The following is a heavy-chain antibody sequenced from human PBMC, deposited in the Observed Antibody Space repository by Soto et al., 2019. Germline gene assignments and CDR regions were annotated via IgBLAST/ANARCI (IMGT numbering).Heavy chain of an antibody. J-gene: IGHJ4*02. CDR2: ISAINGTT. CDR3: AREREGFTGYSKYIYFDY. V-gene: IGHV1-18*01. D-gene: IGHD3-9*01. Sequence: GASVKVSCKASGGTFSSYAISWVRQAPGQGLEWMGGISAINGTTNYAQKLQGRVTMTTDTSTSTAYMELRSLRSDDTAVYYCAREREGFTGYSKYIYFDYWGQGTLVTVSS. CDR1: GGTFSSYA.